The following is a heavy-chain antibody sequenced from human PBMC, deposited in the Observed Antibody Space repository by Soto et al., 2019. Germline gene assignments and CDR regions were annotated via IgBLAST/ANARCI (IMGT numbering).Heavy chain of an antibody. CDR3: ARDLEGEAAAGTGVDY. D-gene: IGHD6-13*01. CDR1: GFTFSSYG. V-gene: IGHV3-33*01. J-gene: IGHJ4*02. Sequence: PGESLKISCAASGFTFSSYGMHWVRQAPGKGLEWVAVIWYDGSNKYYADSVKGRFTISRDNSKNTLYLQMNSLRAEDTAVYYCARDLEGEAAAGTGVDYWGQGTLVTVSS. CDR2: IWYDGSNK.